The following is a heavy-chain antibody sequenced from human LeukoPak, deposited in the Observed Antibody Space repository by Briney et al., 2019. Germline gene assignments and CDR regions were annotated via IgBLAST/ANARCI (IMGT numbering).Heavy chain of an antibody. D-gene: IGHD3-3*01. J-gene: IGHJ6*02. Sequence: PSETLSLTCTVSGGSISSSSYYWGWIRQPPGKGLEWIGSIYYSGSTYYNPSLKSRVTISVDTSKNQFSLKLSSVTAADTAVYYCARGIKYDFWSGFYYYYGMDVWGQGTTVTVSS. CDR2: IYYSGST. V-gene: IGHV4-39*01. CDR3: ARGIKYDFWSGFYYYYGMDV. CDR1: GGSISSSSYY.